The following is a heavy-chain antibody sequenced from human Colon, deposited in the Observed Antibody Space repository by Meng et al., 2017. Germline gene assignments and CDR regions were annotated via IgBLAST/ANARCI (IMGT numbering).Heavy chain of an antibody. CDR2: IDHFGIS. CDR3: ATGLRHGDWFDP. Sequence: QVQDQPGGPGLLQPSEPPSLTCAVSGGSFSGFYWSWIRQPPGKGLEWIGEIDHFGISNYNSSLKGRLTMSVDTSKKQISLTLTSVTAADTAVYYCATGLRHGDWFDPWGPGTLVTVSS. D-gene: IGHD4-17*01. J-gene: IGHJ5*02. CDR1: GGSFSGFY. V-gene: IGHV4-34*02.